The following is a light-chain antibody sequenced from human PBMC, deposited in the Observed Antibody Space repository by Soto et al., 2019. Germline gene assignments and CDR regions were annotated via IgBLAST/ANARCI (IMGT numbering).Light chain of an antibody. CDR1: SSDVGVYKY. CDR2: DVS. V-gene: IGLV2-11*01. Sequence: QSALTQPRSVSGSPGQSVTISCTVTSSDVGVYKYISWYQQFPGKAPKVMIYDVSKRPSGVPDRFSGSKSDNTASLTISGLQAEDEADYYCCSFAGSYTYVFGTGTQLTVL. J-gene: IGLJ1*01. CDR3: CSFAGSYTYV.